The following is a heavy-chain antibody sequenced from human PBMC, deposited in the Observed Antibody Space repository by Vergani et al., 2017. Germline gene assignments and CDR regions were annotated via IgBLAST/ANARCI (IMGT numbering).Heavy chain of an antibody. D-gene: IGHD3-3*01. CDR3: ATLGTIFGEINNYYYYYYMDV. V-gene: IGHV3-30*02. CDR1: GFTFSSYG. CDR2: IRYDGSNK. Sequence: QVQLVESGGGVVQPGGSLRLSCAASGFTFSSYGMHWVRQAPGKGLEWVAFIRYDGSNKYYADSVKGRFTISRDNSKNTLYLQMNSLRAEDTAVYYCATLGTIFGEINNYYYYYYMDVWGKGTTVTVSS. J-gene: IGHJ6*03.